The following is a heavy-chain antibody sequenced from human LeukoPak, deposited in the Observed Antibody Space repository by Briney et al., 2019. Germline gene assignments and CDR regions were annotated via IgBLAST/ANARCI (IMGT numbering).Heavy chain of an antibody. CDR3: ARPVGYSGSGSYYGY. D-gene: IGHD3-10*01. CDR1: GFTFSSYE. CDR2: ISSSGSTI. Sequence: PGGSLRLSCAASGFTFSSYEMNWVRQAPGEGLEWVSYISSSGSTIHYTDSVKGRFTISRDNAKNSLYLQMNSLRAEDTAVYYCARPVGYSGSGSYYGYWGQGTLVTVSS. J-gene: IGHJ4*02. V-gene: IGHV3-48*03.